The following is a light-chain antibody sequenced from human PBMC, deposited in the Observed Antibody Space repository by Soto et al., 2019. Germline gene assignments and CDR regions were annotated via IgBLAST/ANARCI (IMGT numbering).Light chain of an antibody. CDR3: QQYHSYWT. CDR2: DAS. Sequence: IQMTQSPSTLSASVGDRVTITCRASQSISTWLAWYQQKPGKAPKFLIYDASNLESGVPSRFSGSGSGTEFTLTISSLQPDDFSTYYCQQYHSYWTFGQGTKVDIK. J-gene: IGKJ1*01. V-gene: IGKV1-5*01. CDR1: QSISTW.